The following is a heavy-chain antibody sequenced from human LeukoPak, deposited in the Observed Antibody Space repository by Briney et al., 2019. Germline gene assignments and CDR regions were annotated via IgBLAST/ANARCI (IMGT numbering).Heavy chain of an antibody. CDR2: INAGNGNT. CDR3: ARDPIGSRWPYYFDY. J-gene: IGHJ4*02. V-gene: IGHV1-3*01. Sequence: ASVKVSCKASGYTFTSYAMHWVRQAPGQRLEWMGWINAGNGNTKYSQKFQARVTITRDTSASTAYMELSSLRSEDTAVYYCARDPIGSRWPYYFDYWGQGTLVTVSS. D-gene: IGHD6-13*01. CDR1: GYTFTSYA.